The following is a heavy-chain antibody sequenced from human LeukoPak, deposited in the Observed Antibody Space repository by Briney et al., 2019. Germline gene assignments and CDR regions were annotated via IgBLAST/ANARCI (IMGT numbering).Heavy chain of an antibody. J-gene: IGHJ4*02. V-gene: IGHV3-53*01. Sequence: PGGSLRLSCAASGFTVSSNYMSWVRQAPGKGLEWVSVIYSGGSTYYADSVKGRFTVSRDNSKNTLYLQMNSLRAEDTAVYYCGGATVRGAAYFDYWGQGTLVTVSS. CDR3: GGATVRGAAYFDY. CDR1: GFTVSSNY. CDR2: IYSGGST. D-gene: IGHD3-10*01.